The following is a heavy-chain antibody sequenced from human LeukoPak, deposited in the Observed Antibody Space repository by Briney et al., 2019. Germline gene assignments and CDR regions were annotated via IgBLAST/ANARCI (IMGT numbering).Heavy chain of an antibody. CDR1: GGSFRGYF. D-gene: IGHD6-19*01. V-gene: IGHV4-34*01. CDR3: AREREQRRKKQYSTGYDS. CDR2: INHGEST. J-gene: IGHJ4*02. Sequence: SETLSLTCAVYGGSFRGYFWSWVRQSPGRRLEWIGEINHGESTDYNPSLKSRVTISGDTPKNQFSLRLSSVTAADTAVYYCAREREQRRKKQYSTGYDSWGQGTLVTVSS.